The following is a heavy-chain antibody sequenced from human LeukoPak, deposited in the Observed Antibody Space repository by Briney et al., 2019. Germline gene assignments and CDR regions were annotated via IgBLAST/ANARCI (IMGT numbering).Heavy chain of an antibody. J-gene: IGHJ3*02. CDR3: TRDLGLDIVVVPAATAFDI. V-gene: IGHV3-49*04. CDR2: SRSKAYGGTT. D-gene: IGHD2-2*03. Sequence: GGSLRLSCTASGFTFGDYAMSWVRQAPGKGMELVGFSRSKAYGGTTEYAASVKGRFTISRDDSKSIAYLQMNSLKTEDTAVYYCTRDLGLDIVVVPAATAFDIWGQGTMVTVSS. CDR1: GFTFGDYA.